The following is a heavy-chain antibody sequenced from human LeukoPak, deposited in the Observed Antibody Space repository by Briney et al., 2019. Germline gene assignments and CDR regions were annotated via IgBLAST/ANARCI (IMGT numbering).Heavy chain of an antibody. Sequence: ASVKVSCKASGYTFTSYGISWVRQAPGRGLEWMGWISAYNGNTNYAQKLQGRVTMTTGTSTSTAYMELRSLRSDDTAVYYCASSRDYYYGSGSHPNDYWGQGTLVTVSS. CDR3: ASSRDYYYGSGSHPNDY. J-gene: IGHJ4*02. V-gene: IGHV1-18*04. CDR2: ISAYNGNT. D-gene: IGHD3-10*01. CDR1: GYTFTSYG.